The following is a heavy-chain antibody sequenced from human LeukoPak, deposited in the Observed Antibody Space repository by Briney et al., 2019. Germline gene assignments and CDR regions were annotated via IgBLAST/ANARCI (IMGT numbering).Heavy chain of an antibody. Sequence: ASVKVSCKASGYTFTSYGISWVRQAPGQGLEWMGWISAYNGNTNYAQKLQGRVTMTTDTSTSTAYMELRSLRSDDTAVYYCARGGPSSDIVATITAFDIWGQGTMVTVSS. CDR3: ARGGPSSDIVATITAFDI. V-gene: IGHV1-18*01. CDR1: GYTFTSYG. J-gene: IGHJ3*02. CDR2: ISAYNGNT. D-gene: IGHD5-12*01.